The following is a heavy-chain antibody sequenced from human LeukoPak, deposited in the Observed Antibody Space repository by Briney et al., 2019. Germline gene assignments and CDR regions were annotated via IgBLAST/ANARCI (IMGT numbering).Heavy chain of an antibody. Sequence: GGSLRHSCSASGFTFSGYAMHWGRQAPGKGLEYVSAIRSNGGSTYSVNSVKGRFPISRDNSKNTLYLQMGSLRAEDMAVYYCASPGAYYWGQGTMV. V-gene: IGHV3-64*01. CDR3: ASPGAYY. J-gene: IGHJ4*02. CDR2: IRSNGGST. CDR1: GFTFSGYA.